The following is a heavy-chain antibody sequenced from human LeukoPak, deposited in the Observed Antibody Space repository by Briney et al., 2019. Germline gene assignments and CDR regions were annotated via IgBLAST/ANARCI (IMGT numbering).Heavy chain of an antibody. D-gene: IGHD2-15*01. V-gene: IGHV3-11*01. CDR3: ARVVYCSGGSCQIFAFDI. CDR2: ISSSGSSQ. Sequence: PGGSLRLSCAASGFTFSDYYMSWIRQAPGKGLEWLSYISSSGSSQFYADSVKGRFTISRDNAKNSLYLQMNSLRAEDTAVYYCARVVYCSGGSCQIFAFDIWGQGTMVTVSS. J-gene: IGHJ3*02. CDR1: GFTFSDYY.